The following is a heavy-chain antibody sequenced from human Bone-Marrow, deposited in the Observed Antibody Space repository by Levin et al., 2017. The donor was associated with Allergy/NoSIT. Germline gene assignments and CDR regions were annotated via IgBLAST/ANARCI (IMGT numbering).Heavy chain of an antibody. D-gene: IGHD1/OR15-1a*01. CDR2: ITTGSNYK. Sequence: AGGSLRLSCEASGFDFHIYIMNWVRQAPGKGLEWLSSITTGSNYKYYVDSVRGRFVISRDNGRNSLYLQMNSLRAEDTAVYYCARSHPLTGTTHFSYQDGMDVWGPGTTVTVSS. V-gene: IGHV3-21*01. CDR1: GFDFHIYI. J-gene: IGHJ6*02. CDR3: ARSHPLTGTTHFSYQDGMDV.